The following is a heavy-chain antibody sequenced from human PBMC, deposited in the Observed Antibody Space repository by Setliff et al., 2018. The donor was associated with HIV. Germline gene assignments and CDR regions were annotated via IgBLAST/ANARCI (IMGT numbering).Heavy chain of an antibody. CDR3: ARLSSAAMWGGGAFDI. J-gene: IGHJ3*02. D-gene: IGHD2-2*01. CDR2: INAGNGNT. CDR1: GYSFTSYT. Sequence: GASVKVSCKASGYSFTSYTIHWVRQAPGQRLEWMGWINAGNGNTKYSQKFRSRVTFTRDTSASTAYMELSGLGFEDTAVYYCARLSSAAMWGGGAFDIWGQGTMVTVSS. V-gene: IGHV1-3*01.